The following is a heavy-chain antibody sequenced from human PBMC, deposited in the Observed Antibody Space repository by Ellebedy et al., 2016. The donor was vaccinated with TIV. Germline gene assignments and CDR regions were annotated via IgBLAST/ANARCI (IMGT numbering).Heavy chain of an antibody. J-gene: IGHJ4*02. CDR1: GYTFSGYY. D-gene: IGHD4-17*01. V-gene: IGHV1-2*02. Sequence: AASVKVSCKASGYTFSGYYIHWVRQAPGQGLEWMGWVNPKSDVADSAQSFQGRVSMIGDTSISTAYMEVNSLRSDDPAVYYCARALTSYGDIDYWGQGTLVTVSS. CDR3: ARALTSYGDIDY. CDR2: VNPKSDVA.